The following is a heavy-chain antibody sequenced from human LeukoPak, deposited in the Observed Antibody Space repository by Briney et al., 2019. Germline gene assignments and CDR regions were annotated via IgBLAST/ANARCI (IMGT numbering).Heavy chain of an antibody. CDR1: GGSIRSYY. CDR3: ARVYYDYVGGSYRYGVFDY. Sequence: SETLSLTCTVSGGSIRSYYWSWIRQPPGKGLEWIGYIYYSGSTNYNPSLKSRVTISVDTSKNQFSVTLSSVTAADTAVYYCARVYYDYVGGSYRYGVFDYWGQGTLVTVSS. CDR2: IYYSGST. J-gene: IGHJ4*02. V-gene: IGHV4-59*01. D-gene: IGHD3-16*02.